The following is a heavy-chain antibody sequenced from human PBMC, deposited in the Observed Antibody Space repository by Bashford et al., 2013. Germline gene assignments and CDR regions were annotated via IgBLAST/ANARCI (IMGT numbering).Heavy chain of an antibody. J-gene: IGHJ6*02. CDR1: GGSISSGDYY. V-gene: IGHV4-61*02. CDR2: IYRSGST. D-gene: IGHD3-10*01. Sequence: TLSLTCTVSGGSISSGDYYWNWVRQPAGEGLEWIGRIYRSGSTNYNPSLKSRVTMSVDMSTNQFSLRLSSVTAGDTAVYYCARDERESYGSGTYSYGMDVWGHGTTVTVSS. CDR3: ARDERESYGSGTYSYGMDV.